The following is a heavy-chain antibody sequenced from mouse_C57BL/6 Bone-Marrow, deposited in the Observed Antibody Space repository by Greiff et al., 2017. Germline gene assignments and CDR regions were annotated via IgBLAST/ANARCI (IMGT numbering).Heavy chain of an antibody. Sequence: QVQLQQSGAELARPGASVKLSCKASGYTFTSYGISWVKQRTGQGLEWIGEIYPRSGNTYYTETFKGTATLTADKSSSTAYMEIRSLTSEDSAVYCCARPFHYDYDFLDYWGQGTSVTVSS. J-gene: IGHJ4*01. V-gene: IGHV1-81*01. D-gene: IGHD2-4*01. CDR3: ARPFHYDYDFLDY. CDR1: GYTFTSYG. CDR2: IYPRSGNT.